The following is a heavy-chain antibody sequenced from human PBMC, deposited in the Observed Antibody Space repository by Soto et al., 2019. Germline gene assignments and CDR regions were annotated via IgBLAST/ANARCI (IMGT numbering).Heavy chain of an antibody. CDR3: ARVLSIHTWKNAFDI. CDR1: GGTLSSYV. J-gene: IGHJ3*02. V-gene: IGHV1-69*19. Sequence: QVQLVQSGAEVKKPGASVKLSCKASGGTLSSYVVSWVRQGPGQGLEWMGGITPLLGTANYAQMFQSRLTISANESSSTAYMELSSLTSEDTATYFCARVLSIHTWKNAFDIWGQGTVVIVSS. D-gene: IGHD2-21*01. CDR2: ITPLLGTA.